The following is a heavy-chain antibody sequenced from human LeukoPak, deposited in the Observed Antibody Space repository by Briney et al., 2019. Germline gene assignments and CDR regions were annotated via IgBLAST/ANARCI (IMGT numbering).Heavy chain of an antibody. D-gene: IGHD4-17*01. CDR1: GYTFTGYY. V-gene: IGHV1-2*04. Sequence: ASVKVSCKASGYTFTGYYMHWVRQAPGQGLEWMGWINPNSGGTNYAQKFQGWVTMTRDTSISTAYMELSRLRSDDTAEYYCARGSAVTPNYYYYGMDVWGQGTTVTVSS. J-gene: IGHJ6*02. CDR3: ARGSAVTPNYYYYGMDV. CDR2: INPNSGGT.